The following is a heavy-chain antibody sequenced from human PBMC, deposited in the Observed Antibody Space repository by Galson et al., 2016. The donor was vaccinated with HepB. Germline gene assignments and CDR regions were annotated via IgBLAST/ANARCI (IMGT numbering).Heavy chain of an antibody. Sequence: SLRLSCAASGFTFDDPAMHWVRQTPGKGLEWVSGIYYNSDRIGYADSVRGRFTISRDNARNSLYLQMNSLEPEDSALYYCVRDMAPGGAGVWGQWTTVTVSS. CDR3: VRDMAPGGAGV. V-gene: IGHV3-9*01. CDR2: IYYNSDRI. D-gene: IGHD3-16*01. CDR1: GFTFDDPA. J-gene: IGHJ6*02.